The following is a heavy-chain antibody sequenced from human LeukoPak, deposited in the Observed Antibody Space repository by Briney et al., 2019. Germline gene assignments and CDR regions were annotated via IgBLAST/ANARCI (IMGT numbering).Heavy chain of an antibody. D-gene: IGHD4/OR15-4a*01. CDR2: ITPNGDAT. CDR3: AKAGLVRGGALDS. Sequence: GGSLRLSCAASGFTFSTYAMTWVRQAPGKGLEWVSSITPNGDATSAADSVKGRFTISRDNSKNTLYLQMNSLRVEDTALYYCAKAGLVRGGALDSWGQGTLVTVSS. J-gene: IGHJ4*02. CDR1: GFTFSTYA. V-gene: IGHV3-23*01.